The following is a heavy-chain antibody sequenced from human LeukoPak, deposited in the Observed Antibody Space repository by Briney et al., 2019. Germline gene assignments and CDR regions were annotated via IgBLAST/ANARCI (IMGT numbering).Heavy chain of an antibody. D-gene: IGHD2-21*02. CDR2: INPNSGGT. V-gene: IGHV1-2*02. Sequence: ASVKVSCKASGYTFTSYYMHWVRQAPGQGLEWMGWINPNSGGTNYAQKLQGSVTMTTDTPTSTAYMELRSLRSDDTAVYYCARSYVVVTADYFDYWGQGTLVTVSS. J-gene: IGHJ4*02. CDR3: ARSYVVVTADYFDY. CDR1: GYTFTSYY.